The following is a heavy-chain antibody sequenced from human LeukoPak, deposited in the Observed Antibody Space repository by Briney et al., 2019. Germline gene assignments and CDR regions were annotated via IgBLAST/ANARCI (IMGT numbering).Heavy chain of an antibody. Sequence: GGSLRLSCAASGFTFDDYAMHWVRQAPGKGLEWVSGISWNSGSIGYADSVKGRFTISRDNVKNSLYLQMNSLRAEDTALYYCAKDIGTSYYYYYGMDVWGQGTTVTVSS. V-gene: IGHV3-9*01. D-gene: IGHD2-2*01. J-gene: IGHJ6*02. CDR1: GFTFDDYA. CDR3: AKDIGTSYYYYYGMDV. CDR2: ISWNSGSI.